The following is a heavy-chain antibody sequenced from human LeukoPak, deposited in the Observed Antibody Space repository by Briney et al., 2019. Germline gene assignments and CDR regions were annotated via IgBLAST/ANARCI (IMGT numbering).Heavy chain of an antibody. J-gene: IGHJ6*03. CDR2: IDWDDDK. V-gene: IGHV2-70*04. CDR3: ARSPDYYYYMDV. Sequence: SGPTLVNPTQTLTLTCTFSGFSLRTSGMRVSWIRQPPGKALEWLARIDWDDDKFYSTSLKTRLTISKDTSKNHVVLTMTNMDPVDTATYFCARSPDYYYYMDVWGKGTTVTVSS. CDR1: GFSLRTSGMR.